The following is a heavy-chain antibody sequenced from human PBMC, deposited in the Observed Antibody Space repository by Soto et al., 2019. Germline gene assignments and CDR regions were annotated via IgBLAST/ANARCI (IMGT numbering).Heavy chain of an antibody. CDR3: ARPPYSGSYYYFDH. CDR1: GYSFTSYW. D-gene: IGHD1-26*01. V-gene: IGHV5-51*01. J-gene: IGHJ4*02. Sequence: PGAYLKISCKGSGYSFTSYWIGWVRHMPGKGLEWMGVIYPSDSDTKYSPSFQGQVTISADKSINTAYLQWRSLKASDTAMTYWARPPYSGSYYYFDHWGQGTLVTVSS. CDR2: IYPSDSDT.